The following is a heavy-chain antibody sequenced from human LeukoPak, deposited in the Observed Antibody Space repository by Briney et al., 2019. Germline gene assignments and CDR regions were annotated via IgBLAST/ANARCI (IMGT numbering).Heavy chain of an antibody. V-gene: IGHV3-48*03. CDR3: ARKARSSSSNWYYFDY. J-gene: IGHJ4*02. D-gene: IGHD2-2*01. CDR1: GSTFSSYE. Sequence: GGSLRLSCAASGSTFSSYEMNWVRQAPGKGLEWVSYISSSGSTIYYADSVKGRFTISRDNAKNSLYLQMNSLRAEDTAVYHCARKARSSSSNWYYFDYWGQGTLVTVSS. CDR2: ISSSGSTI.